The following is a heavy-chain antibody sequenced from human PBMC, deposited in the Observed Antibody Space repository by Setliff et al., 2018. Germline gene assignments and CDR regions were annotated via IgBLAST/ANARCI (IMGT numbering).Heavy chain of an antibody. CDR1: GYTFTSSG. Sequence: ASVKVSCKASGYTFTSSGITWVRQAPGQGLEWMGWISVYSGNTNYAQKLQGRVTMTTDTSTTTAYLELRSLRSDDTAVYYCSRLVRFCTRIVCQRLSGDDYWGQGTLVTVSS. V-gene: IGHV1-18*01. D-gene: IGHD3-10*01. J-gene: IGHJ4*02. CDR3: SRLVRFCTRIVCQRLSGDDY. CDR2: ISVYSGNT.